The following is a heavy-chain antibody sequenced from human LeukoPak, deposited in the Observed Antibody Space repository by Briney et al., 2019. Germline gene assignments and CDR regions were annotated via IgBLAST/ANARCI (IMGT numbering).Heavy chain of an antibody. D-gene: IGHD3-3*01. Sequence: ASVKVSCKASGYTFTSYGISWVRQAPGQGLEWMGWISAYNGNTNYAQKLQGRVTMTTDTSTSTAYMELRSLGSDDTAVYYCARGPAYYDFWSGYSASSSWYYYMDVWGKGTTVTVSS. J-gene: IGHJ6*03. V-gene: IGHV1-18*01. CDR3: ARGPAYYDFWSGYSASSSWYYYMDV. CDR1: GYTFTSYG. CDR2: ISAYNGNT.